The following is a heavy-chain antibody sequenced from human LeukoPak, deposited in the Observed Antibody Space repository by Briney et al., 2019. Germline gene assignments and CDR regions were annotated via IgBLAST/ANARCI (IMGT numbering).Heavy chain of an antibody. CDR3: ARDGGSYRLDAFDI. D-gene: IGHD1-26*01. V-gene: IGHV4-4*02. J-gene: IGHJ3*02. CDR2: IYHSGST. CDR1: GGSISSSNW. Sequence: PSGTLSLTCAVSGGSISSSNWWSWVRQPPGKGLEWIGEIYHSGSTNYNPSLKSRVTISVDTSKNQFSLKLSSVTAADTAVYYCARDGGSYRLDAFDIWGQGTMVTVSS.